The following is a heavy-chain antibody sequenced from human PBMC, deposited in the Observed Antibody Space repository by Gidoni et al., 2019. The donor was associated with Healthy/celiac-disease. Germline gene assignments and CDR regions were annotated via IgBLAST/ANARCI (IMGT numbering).Heavy chain of an antibody. Sequence: VQLVESGGGLVRPGGSLSLSCAAFGFTFSRYDMHWVRQATGKGLEWVSAIGTAGDTYYPGSVKGRFTISRENAKNSLYLQMNSLRAGDTAVYYCAREAYGSGSYGLDYWGQGTLVTVSS. CDR3: AREAYGSGSYGLDY. J-gene: IGHJ4*02. CDR1: GFTFSRYD. D-gene: IGHD3-10*01. CDR2: IGTAGDT. V-gene: IGHV3-13*04.